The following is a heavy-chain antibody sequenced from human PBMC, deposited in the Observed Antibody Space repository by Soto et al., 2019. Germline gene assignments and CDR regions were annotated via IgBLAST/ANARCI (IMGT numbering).Heavy chain of an antibody. CDR2: IYYSGST. CDR1: GGSISSSSYY. J-gene: IGHJ4*02. CDR3: ARRAESGYNRNYFDY. D-gene: IGHD5-12*01. V-gene: IGHV4-39*01. Sequence: SETLSLTCTVSGGSISSSSYYWGWIRQPPGKGLEWIGSIYYSGSTYYNPSLKSRVTISVDTSKNQFSLKLSSVTAADTAVYYCARRAESGYNRNYFDYWGQGTLVTVSS.